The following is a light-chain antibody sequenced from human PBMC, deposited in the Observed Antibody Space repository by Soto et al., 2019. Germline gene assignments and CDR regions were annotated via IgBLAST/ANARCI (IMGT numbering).Light chain of an antibody. Sequence: EIVLTQSPATLSLSPGERATHSCRASQSVSSYLAWYQQKPGQAPRLLMYEASNRATGIPARFSGGGSGTDFTLTISSLDPEDFAVYYCQQRSDWPWTFGQGTKVEIK. CDR2: EAS. V-gene: IGKV3-11*01. J-gene: IGKJ1*01. CDR1: QSVSSY. CDR3: QQRSDWPWT.